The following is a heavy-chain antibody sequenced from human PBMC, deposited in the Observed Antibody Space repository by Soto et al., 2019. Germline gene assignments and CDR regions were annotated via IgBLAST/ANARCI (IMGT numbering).Heavy chain of an antibody. D-gene: IGHD2-15*01. CDR1: GFTFRSHC. Sequence: GGSLRLSCSASGFTFRSHCMSWVRQAPGKGLEWVANINPGGGVKYYVDSVKGRFTISRDNAKNSLYLQMNSLRAEDTAVYYCVKGYCSGGTCYRGYWGPGILVTVSS. V-gene: IGHV3-7*02. CDR2: INPGGGVK. J-gene: IGHJ4*02. CDR3: VKGYCSGGTCYRGY.